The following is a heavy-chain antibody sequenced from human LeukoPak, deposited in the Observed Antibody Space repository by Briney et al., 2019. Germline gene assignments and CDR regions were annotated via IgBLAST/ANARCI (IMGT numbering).Heavy chain of an antibody. CDR2: ISYDGSKK. V-gene: IGHV3-30-3*01. CDR3: ARGWEPFDY. Sequence: GRSLRLSCAASGFTFSSYAMHWVRQAPGKGLEWVTVISYDGSKKYYADSVKGRFTVSRDNSKNTLYVQMNSLRPEDTAVYYCARGWEPFDYWGQGSLVTVSS. CDR1: GFTFSSYA. D-gene: IGHD1-14*01. J-gene: IGHJ4*02.